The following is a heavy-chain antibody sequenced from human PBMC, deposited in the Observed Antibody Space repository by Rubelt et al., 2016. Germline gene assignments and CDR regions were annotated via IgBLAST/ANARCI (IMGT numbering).Heavy chain of an antibody. Sequence: QLRLQESGPGLVKPSETLSLTCIVSGVSITTANYWGWIRQPPGKGLEWIGIIENSGSTYSNPSLKSRVNMSVDTSKNQFSLKLSSVTAADTAVYYCKSDGPPGDYWGQGTLVTVSS. CDR3: KSDGPPGDY. CDR2: IENSGST. V-gene: IGHV4-39*01. CDR1: GVSITTANY. J-gene: IGHJ4*02.